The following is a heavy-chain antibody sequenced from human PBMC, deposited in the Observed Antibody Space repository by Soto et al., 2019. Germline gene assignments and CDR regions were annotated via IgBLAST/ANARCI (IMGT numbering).Heavy chain of an antibody. J-gene: IGHJ4*02. Sequence: AASVKVSCKASGYTFTSYGISWVRQAPGQGLEWMGWISAYNGNTNYAQKFQGRVTITRDTSASTAYMELSSLRSEDTAVYYCARVSGWYHLDYWGQGTLVTVSS. D-gene: IGHD6-19*01. V-gene: IGHV1-18*01. CDR3: ARVSGWYHLDY. CDR2: ISAYNGNT. CDR1: GYTFTSYG.